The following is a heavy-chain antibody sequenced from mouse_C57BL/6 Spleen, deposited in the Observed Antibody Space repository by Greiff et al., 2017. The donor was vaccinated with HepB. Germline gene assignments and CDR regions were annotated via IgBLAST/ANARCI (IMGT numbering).Heavy chain of an antibody. Sequence: QVQLKQPGAELVRPGTSVKLSCKASGYTFTSYWMHWVKQRPGQGLEWIGVIDPSDSYTNYNQKFKGKATLTVDTSSSTAYMQLSSLTSEDSAVYYCARREDYGSLYYFDYWGQGTTLTVSS. CDR3: ARREDYGSLYYFDY. CDR2: IDPSDSYT. D-gene: IGHD1-1*01. V-gene: IGHV1-59*01. J-gene: IGHJ2*01. CDR1: GYTFTSYW.